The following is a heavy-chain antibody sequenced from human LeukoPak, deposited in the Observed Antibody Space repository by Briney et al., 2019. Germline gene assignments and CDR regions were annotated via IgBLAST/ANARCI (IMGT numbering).Heavy chain of an antibody. J-gene: IGHJ4*02. D-gene: IGHD3-16*01. CDR1: GFTFSSYS. CDR3: ARDGDITFLGY. CDR2: ISSSSSTI. V-gene: IGHV3-48*01. Sequence: PRGSLRLSCAASGFTFSSYSMNWVRQAPGKGLEWVSYISSSSSTIYYADSVKGRFTISRDNAKNSLYLQMNSLRAEDTAVYYCARDGDITFLGYWGQGTLVTVSS.